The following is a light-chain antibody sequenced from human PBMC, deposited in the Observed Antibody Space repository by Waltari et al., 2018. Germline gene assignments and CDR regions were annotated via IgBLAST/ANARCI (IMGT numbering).Light chain of an antibody. CDR1: QSVGSTY. V-gene: IGKV3-20*01. Sequence: DIVLTQSPGTLSLSPGERATLSCRASQSVGSTYLAWFQQKPGQAPRLLIYGASRRATGIPDRFSGGGSGPDFTLTISRLEPEDFAVYYCQQYYNSPVTCGGGTKVEIK. CDR3: QQYYNSPVT. CDR2: GAS. J-gene: IGKJ4*01.